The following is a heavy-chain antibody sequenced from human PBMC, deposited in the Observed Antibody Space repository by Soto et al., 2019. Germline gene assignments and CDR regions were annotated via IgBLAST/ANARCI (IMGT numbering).Heavy chain of an antibody. D-gene: IGHD2-15*01. CDR3: AMVKWWHYYYGMDV. Sequence: QVQLQESGPGLVKPSETLSLTCTVSGGSVSSGSYYWSWIRQPPGKGLEWIGYIYYSGSTNYHPSLKSRVTISVATSKNQFSLKLSSVTAADTAVYYCAMVKWWHYYYGMDVWGQGTTVTVSS. CDR2: IYYSGST. CDR1: GGSVSSGSYY. V-gene: IGHV4-61*01. J-gene: IGHJ6*02.